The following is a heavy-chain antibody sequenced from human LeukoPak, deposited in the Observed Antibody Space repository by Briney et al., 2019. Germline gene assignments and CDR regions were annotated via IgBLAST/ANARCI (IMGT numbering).Heavy chain of an antibody. CDR3: VRDRPHNWFDP. CDR1: GYTFSAFY. V-gene: IGHV1-2*02. J-gene: IGHJ5*02. CDR2: IKPDSGDT. Sequence: ASVKVSCKASGYTFSAFYLHWVRQAPGQGLEWMGVIKPDSGDTNYAQKFQGRVTMTRGTSITTAYMVLNGLTSDDTAVYYCVRDRPHNWFDPWGQGTLVTVFS.